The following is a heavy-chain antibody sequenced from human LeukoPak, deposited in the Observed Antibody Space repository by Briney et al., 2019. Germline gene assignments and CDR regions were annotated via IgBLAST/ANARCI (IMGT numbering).Heavy chain of an antibody. CDR3: AGGSGSLYYFDY. D-gene: IGHD1-26*01. Sequence: ASVKVSCKASGYTFTSYYMHWVRQAPGQGLEWMGIINPSGGSTSYAQKFQSRVTMTRDTSTSTVYMELSSLRSEDTAVYYCAGGSGSLYYFDYWGQGTLVTVSS. CDR2: INPSGGST. J-gene: IGHJ4*02. CDR1: GYTFTSYY. V-gene: IGHV1-46*01.